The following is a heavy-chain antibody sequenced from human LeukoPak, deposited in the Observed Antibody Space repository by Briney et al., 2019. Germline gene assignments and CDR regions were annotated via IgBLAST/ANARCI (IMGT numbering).Heavy chain of an antibody. CDR3: AKAGAVVVVAAKYFDY. CDR1: GFTFRSYD. CDR2: IGTAGEI. J-gene: IGHJ4*02. V-gene: IGHV3-13*01. D-gene: IGHD2-15*01. Sequence: GGSLRLSCAASGFTFRSYDMHWVRQATGKGLEWVSGIGTAGEIYYPGSVKGRFTISRDNAKNSLYLQMNSLRAEDTAVYYCAKAGAVVVVAAKYFDYWGQGTLVTVSS.